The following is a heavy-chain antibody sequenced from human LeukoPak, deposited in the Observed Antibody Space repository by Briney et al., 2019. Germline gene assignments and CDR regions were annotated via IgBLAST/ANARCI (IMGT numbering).Heavy chain of an antibody. CDR3: TRLVVLLPGDSSGHRIHDFDI. V-gene: IGHV3-73*01. CDR1: GFTFSGSA. Sequence: GGSLRLSCAASGFTFSGSAMHWVRQASGKGLEWVGRIRSKANSYATAYAASVKGRFTISRDDSKNTAYLQMNSLKTEDTAVYYCTRLVVLLPGDSSGHRIHDFDIWGPGTMVTVSS. CDR2: IRSKANSYAT. J-gene: IGHJ3*02. D-gene: IGHD3-22*01.